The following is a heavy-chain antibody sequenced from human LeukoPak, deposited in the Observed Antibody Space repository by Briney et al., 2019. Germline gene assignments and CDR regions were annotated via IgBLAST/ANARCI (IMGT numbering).Heavy chain of an antibody. CDR2: INTDGSTT. Sequence: PGGSLRLSCAASGFTFSGYWMHWVRQAPGKGLVWVSRINTDGSTTTYADSVKGRFTVSRDSAKNTLYLQMNSLRAEDTAVYYCARAGVSYSTDNWGQGTLVTVSS. CDR1: GFTFSGYW. J-gene: IGHJ4*02. V-gene: IGHV3-74*01. D-gene: IGHD2-8*01. CDR3: ARAGVSYSTDN.